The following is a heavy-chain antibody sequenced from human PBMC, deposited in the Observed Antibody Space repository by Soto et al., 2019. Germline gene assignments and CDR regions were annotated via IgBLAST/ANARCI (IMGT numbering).Heavy chain of an antibody. CDR1: GYTFTSYA. D-gene: IGHD2-15*01. V-gene: IGHV1-3*01. CDR3: ARDRPGCSGGSCHSPRLFLVYGMDV. CDR2: INAGNGNT. J-gene: IGHJ6*02. Sequence: ASVKVSCKASGYTFTSYAMHWVRQAPGQRLEWMGWINAGNGNTKYSQKFQGRVTITRDTSASTAYMELSSLRSEDTAVYYCARDRPGCSGGSCHSPRLFLVYGMDVWGQGTTVTVSS.